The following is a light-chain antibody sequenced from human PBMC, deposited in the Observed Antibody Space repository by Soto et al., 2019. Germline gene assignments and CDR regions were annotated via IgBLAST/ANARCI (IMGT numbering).Light chain of an antibody. J-gene: IGKJ1*01. Sequence: EIVLTQSPGPLSLSPGERATLSCRCSKSISINVAWIQQKPGQGPRLRMLGASTRATGVPDRFSGSGAGTEFTLTLNSLQSEDFETSCCQQYDNSPAWTFGQGTKVDI. V-gene: IGKV3-15*01. CDR2: GAS. CDR3: QQYDNSPAWT. CDR1: KSISIN.